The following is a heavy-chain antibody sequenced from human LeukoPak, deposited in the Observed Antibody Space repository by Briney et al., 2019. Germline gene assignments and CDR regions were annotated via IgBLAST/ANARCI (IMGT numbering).Heavy chain of an antibody. J-gene: IGHJ4*02. V-gene: IGHV3-23*01. CDR3: AKDFGGSHPYYFDY. CDR1: GFTFSSYA. Sequence: GASLRLSCAASGFTFSSYAMSWVRQAPGKGLEWVPAISGSGGSTYYADSVKGRFTISRDNSKNTLYLQMNSLRAEDTAVYYCAKDFGGSHPYYFDYWGQGTLVTVSS. CDR2: ISGSGGST. D-gene: IGHD1-26*01.